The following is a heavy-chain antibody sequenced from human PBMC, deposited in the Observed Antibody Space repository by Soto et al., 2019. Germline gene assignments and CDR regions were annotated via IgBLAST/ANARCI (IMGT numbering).Heavy chain of an antibody. CDR3: AHRLRQRLAYKWFDP. D-gene: IGHD3-9*01. J-gene: IGHJ5*02. CDR1: GFSLSTNGAG. Sequence: QITLKESGPTLVKPTQTLTLTCTLSGFSLSTNGAGVGWIRQPPGKALEWLALIFWDDDKRYSPSLKSRLTIXXDXSIXQVVRTTTTMDPVDTGTYYCAHRLRQRLAYKWFDPWGQGTLVTVSS. V-gene: IGHV2-5*02. CDR2: IFWDDDK.